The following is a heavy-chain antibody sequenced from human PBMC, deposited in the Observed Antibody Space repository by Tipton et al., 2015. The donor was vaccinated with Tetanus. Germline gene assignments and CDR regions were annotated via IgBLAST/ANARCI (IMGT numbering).Heavy chain of an antibody. V-gene: IGHV4-30-2*01. CDR1: GGSISSDGAY. CDR3: VRGRGLGAYSFGFEY. Sequence: TLSLTCTVSGGSISSDGAYWSWIRQPPGQGLEWLGYIYQTDSTYYNPSVRSRLTLSLQRSKNQVSLKLSSVTAADAAVYYCVRGRGLGAYSFGFEYWGQGALVTVSS. D-gene: IGHD5-12*01. J-gene: IGHJ4*02. CDR2: IYQTDST.